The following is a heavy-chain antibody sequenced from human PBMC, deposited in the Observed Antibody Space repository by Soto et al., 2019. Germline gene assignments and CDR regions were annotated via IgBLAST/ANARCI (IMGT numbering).Heavy chain of an antibody. CDR3: ARDSPLHCSGGSCYSGSYWFDP. CDR1: GGTFSSYT. CDR2: IIPILGIA. Sequence: QVQLVQSGAEVQKPGSSVKVSCKASGGTFSSYTISWVRQAPGQGLEWMGRIIPILGIANYAQKFQGRVTITADKSTSTAYMELSSLRSEDTAVYYCARDSPLHCSGGSCYSGSYWFDPWGQGTLVTVSS. J-gene: IGHJ5*02. D-gene: IGHD2-15*01. V-gene: IGHV1-69*08.